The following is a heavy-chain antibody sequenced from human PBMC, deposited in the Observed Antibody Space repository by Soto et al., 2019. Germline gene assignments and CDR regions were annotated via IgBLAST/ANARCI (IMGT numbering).Heavy chain of an antibody. CDR3: ASDYGL. CDR1: GFTFGTHW. D-gene: IGHD4-17*01. J-gene: IGHJ4*02. CDR2: INQDGTAK. V-gene: IGHV3-7*04. Sequence: EVQLAESGGGLVQPGGSLRLSCAVSGFTFGTHWMSWVRQAPGKGPEWVANINQDGTAKSYVDSVKGRFTISRDNAKNSLYLQMNSLRVEDTAVYYCASDYGLGGQGSLVTVSS.